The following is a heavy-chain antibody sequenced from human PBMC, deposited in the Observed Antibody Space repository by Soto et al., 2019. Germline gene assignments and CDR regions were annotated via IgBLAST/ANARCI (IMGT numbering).Heavy chain of an antibody. Sequence: QVQLQESGPGLVKPSQTLSLTCTVSGGSISSGDYYWSWIRQHPGKGLEWIGYIYYSGSTYYNPSLKCLITLSVKPSNTPKSQKPRYVTAVAPAVYYGARWWSGSRQGFDPWGQGTLVTVSS. CDR2: IYYSGST. V-gene: IGHV4-31*01. J-gene: IGHJ5*02. CDR3: ARWWSGSRQGFDP. CDR1: GGSISSGDYY. D-gene: IGHD3-3*01.